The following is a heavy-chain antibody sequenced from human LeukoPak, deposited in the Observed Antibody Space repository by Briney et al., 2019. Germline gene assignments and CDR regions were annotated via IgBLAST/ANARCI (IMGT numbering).Heavy chain of an antibody. CDR1: GFTFSSYG. D-gene: IGHD3-22*01. CDR2: ISYDGSNK. CDR3: AKASYYYDSSGYYFSY. Sequence: GGSLRLSCAASGFTFSSYGMHWVRQAPGKGVGWVAVISYDGSNKYYADSVKGRFTISRDNSKNTLYLQMNSLRAEDTAVYYCAKASYYYDSSGYYFSYWGQGTLVTVSS. V-gene: IGHV3-30*18. J-gene: IGHJ4*02.